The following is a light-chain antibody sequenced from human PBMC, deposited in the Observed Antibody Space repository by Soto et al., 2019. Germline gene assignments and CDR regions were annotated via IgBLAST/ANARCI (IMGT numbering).Light chain of an antibody. CDR1: QSVRNN. CDR2: GAS. Sequence: EKVMTQSPATLSVSPGERVTLSCRASQSVRNNLAWYQQKPGQAPRLLIYGASTRATGIPGRFSGSGSGTEFTLTISSLQSEDFAVYYCQQRSNRPRFTFGPGTKVDIK. J-gene: IGKJ3*01. V-gene: IGKV3-15*01. CDR3: QQRSNRPRFT.